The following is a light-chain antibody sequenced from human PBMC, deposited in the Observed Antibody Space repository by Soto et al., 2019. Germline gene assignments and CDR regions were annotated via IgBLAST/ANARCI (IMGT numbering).Light chain of an antibody. V-gene: IGLV2-14*01. CDR2: EVS. CDR1: SSDVGGYNY. J-gene: IGLJ3*02. CDR3: SSYSSSSTRV. Sequence: QSALTQPASVSGSPGQSITISCTGTSSDVGGYNYVAWYHQHPGKAPKLMIYEVSKRPPGVSNRFSGSKSGNTAYLTISGLHAEDEAAYYCSSYSSSSTRVFGGGTKLTVL.